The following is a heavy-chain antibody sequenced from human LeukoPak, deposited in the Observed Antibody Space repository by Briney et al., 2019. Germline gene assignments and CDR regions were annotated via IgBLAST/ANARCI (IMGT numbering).Heavy chain of an antibody. V-gene: IGHV4-59*01. Sequence: SETLYLTCVVSGAPISNYFWSWIRQPPGKGLEWIGYIHYSGSTNYSPSLKSRVTMSVDTSKNQFSLNLNSVTAADTAVYYCARDREGTSGSYFDPWGPGTLVIVSS. CDR2: IHYSGST. CDR3: ARDREGTSGSYFDP. J-gene: IGHJ5*02. CDR1: GAPISNYF. D-gene: IGHD1-26*01.